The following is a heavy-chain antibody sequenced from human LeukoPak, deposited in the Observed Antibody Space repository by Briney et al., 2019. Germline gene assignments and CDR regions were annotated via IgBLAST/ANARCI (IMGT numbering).Heavy chain of an antibody. CDR2: INPNSGGT. V-gene: IGHV1-2*02. Sequence: ASVKVSCKASGYTFTGYYMHWVRQAPGQGLEWMGWINPNSGGTNYAQKFQGRVTMTRDTPISTAYMELSRLRSDDTAVYYCARDTYYDSSGYDYWGQGTLVTVSS. D-gene: IGHD3-22*01. CDR3: ARDTYYDSSGYDY. CDR1: GYTFTGYY. J-gene: IGHJ4*02.